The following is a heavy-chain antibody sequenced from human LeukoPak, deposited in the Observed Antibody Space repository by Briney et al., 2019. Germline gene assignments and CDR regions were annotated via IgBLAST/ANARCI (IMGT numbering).Heavy chain of an antibody. D-gene: IGHD4-17*01. CDR2: ISASGATT. Sequence: GGSLRLSCAASEFTFSSYAMTWVRQAPGKGLEWASAISASGATTYYVDSVKGRFTISRDNSKSTLYLQMNSLRAEDTAVYYCANLYGDSSNGLDVWGQGTTVTVSS. CDR1: EFTFSSYA. V-gene: IGHV3-23*01. CDR3: ANLYGDSSNGLDV. J-gene: IGHJ6*02.